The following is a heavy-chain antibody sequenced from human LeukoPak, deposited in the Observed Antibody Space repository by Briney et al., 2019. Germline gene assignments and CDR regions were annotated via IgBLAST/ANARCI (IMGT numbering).Heavy chain of an antibody. CDR2: IYYSGST. Sequence: SETLSLTCTVSGGSISSYYWSWIRQPPGKGLEWIGYIYYSGSTYYNPSLKSRVTISVDTSKNQLSLKLSSVTAADTAVYYCARGKGDIVVVPAAPPNWFDPWGQGTLVTVSS. D-gene: IGHD2-2*01. CDR3: ARGKGDIVVVPAAPPNWFDP. V-gene: IGHV4-59*12. J-gene: IGHJ5*02. CDR1: GGSISSYY.